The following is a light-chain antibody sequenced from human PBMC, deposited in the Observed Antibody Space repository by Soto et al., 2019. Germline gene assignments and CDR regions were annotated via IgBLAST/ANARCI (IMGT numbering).Light chain of an antibody. Sequence: DIVMTQSPDSLAVSLGERATINCQYSQSVLDSSTNKNYLAWYQQTPGQPPKLLIYWASTRESVVPDRFSGSGSGTDCTLSISSLHAEDVAVYYCQQYYSTPYTFGQGTKLEI. J-gene: IGKJ2*01. V-gene: IGKV4-1*01. CDR3: QQYYSTPYT. CDR1: QSVLDSSTNKNY. CDR2: WAS.